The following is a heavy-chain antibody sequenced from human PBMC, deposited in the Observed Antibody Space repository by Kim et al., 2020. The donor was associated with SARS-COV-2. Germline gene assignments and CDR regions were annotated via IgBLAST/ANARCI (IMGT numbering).Heavy chain of an antibody. CDR1: GDSIISSNYF. D-gene: IGHD3-10*01. J-gene: IGHJ4*02. CDR3: ARRLYGSGRADY. V-gene: IGHV4-39*01. CDR2: IYYNGDT. Sequence: SETLSLTCTVSGDSIISSNYFWVWIRQPPGKGLEWIGNIYYNGDTYYNPSLKSRVTISVDTSKNQFSLRLSSVTAADTAVYYCARRLYGSGRADYWGQGTLVTVSS.